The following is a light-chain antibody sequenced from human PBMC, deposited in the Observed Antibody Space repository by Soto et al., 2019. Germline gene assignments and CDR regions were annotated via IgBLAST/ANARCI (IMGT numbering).Light chain of an antibody. CDR2: EVS. J-gene: IGLJ1*01. CDR3: SSYAGSNNLV. Sequence: QSVLTQPPSASGSPGQSVTISCTGTSSDVGGYNYVSWYQQHPGKAPKLMIYEVSERPSGVPDRFSGSKSSNTASLTVSGLQAEDEADYYCSSYAGSNNLVFGTGTKGTVL. CDR1: SSDVGGYNY. V-gene: IGLV2-8*01.